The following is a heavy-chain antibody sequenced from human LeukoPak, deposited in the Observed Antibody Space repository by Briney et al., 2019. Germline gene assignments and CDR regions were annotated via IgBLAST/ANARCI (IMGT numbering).Heavy chain of an antibody. Sequence: SETLSLTCAVYGGSFSGYYWSWIRQPPGKGLEWIGEINHSGSTNYNPSLKSRVTISVDTSKNRFSLKLSSVTAADTAVYYCARVGAVAGVDYWGQGTLVTVSS. CDR3: ARVGAVAGVDY. CDR1: GGSFSGYY. J-gene: IGHJ4*02. CDR2: INHSGST. V-gene: IGHV4-34*01. D-gene: IGHD6-19*01.